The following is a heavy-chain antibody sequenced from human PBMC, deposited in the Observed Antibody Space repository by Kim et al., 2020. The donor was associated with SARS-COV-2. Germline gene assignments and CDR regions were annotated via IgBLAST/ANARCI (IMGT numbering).Heavy chain of an antibody. CDR3: ASLIAVAGTHY. D-gene: IGHD6-19*01. V-gene: IGHV1-8*01. J-gene: IGHJ4*02. Sequence: TGYAQKFQGRVTMTRNTSKSTAYMELSSLRSEDTAVYYCASLIAVAGTHYWGQGTLVTVSS. CDR2: T.